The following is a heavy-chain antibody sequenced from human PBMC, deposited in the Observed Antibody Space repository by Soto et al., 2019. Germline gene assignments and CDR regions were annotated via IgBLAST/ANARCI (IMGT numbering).Heavy chain of an antibody. Sequence: QVQLVESGGGVVQPGRSLRLSCGASGFTLSSYGMHWVRQAPGKGLEWVAVIWHDGSKKYYADSVKGRFTISRDNSKNTLDLQMNNLRAEDTAVYYCARDRGSDDPIGYWGQGTLVTVSS. J-gene: IGHJ4*02. CDR1: GFTLSSYG. CDR3: ARDRGSDDPIGY. V-gene: IGHV3-33*01. D-gene: IGHD2-21*01. CDR2: IWHDGSKK.